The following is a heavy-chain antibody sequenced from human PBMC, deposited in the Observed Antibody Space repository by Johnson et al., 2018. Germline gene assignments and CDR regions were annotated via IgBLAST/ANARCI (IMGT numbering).Heavy chain of an antibody. J-gene: IGHJ6*02. CDR1: GFTVSSNY. Sequence: VQLVESGGGLVQPGGSLRLSCAASGFTVSSNYMSWVRQAYGKGLEWVGRIRSKANSYATAYAASVKGRFTIYRDDSKKKAYLQMNSLKTEETALYYCTRHGGYCSSTSCHNPSFYYYYGMDVWGQGTTVTVSS. V-gene: IGHV3-73*01. CDR3: TRHGGYCSSTSCHNPSFYYYYGMDV. D-gene: IGHD2-2*01. CDR2: IRSKANSYAT.